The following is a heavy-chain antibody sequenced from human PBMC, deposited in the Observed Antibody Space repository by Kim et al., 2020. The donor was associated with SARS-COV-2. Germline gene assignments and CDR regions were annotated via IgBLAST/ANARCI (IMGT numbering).Heavy chain of an antibody. V-gene: IGHV4-39*01. J-gene: IGHJ4*02. D-gene: IGHD3-10*01. CDR3: ARLPYYYGSGSFDT. Sequence: NPSLKGRVTISVDTSKTRFSLELNSVTAADTALYYCARLPYYYGSGSFDTWGQGTLVTVSS.